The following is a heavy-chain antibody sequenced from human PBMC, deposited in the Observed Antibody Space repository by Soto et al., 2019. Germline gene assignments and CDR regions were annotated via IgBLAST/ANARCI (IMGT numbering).Heavy chain of an antibody. D-gene: IGHD2-21*02. CDR2: IYYNGNT. J-gene: IGHJ4*02. V-gene: IGHV4-61*01. CDR1: GGSVNSDSYY. CDR3: ARQRTSVVTQAYFDV. Sequence: SETLSLTCIVSGGSVNSDSYYWSWIRQPPGKALEWIGYIYYNGNTNYNPSLKSRVTISVDTSRNQFTLKLKSVTAADTALYFCARQRTSVVTQAYFDVWGPGSLVTVSS.